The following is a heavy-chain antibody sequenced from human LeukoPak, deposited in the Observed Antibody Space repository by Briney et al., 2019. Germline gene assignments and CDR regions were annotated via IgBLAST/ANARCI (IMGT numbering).Heavy chain of an antibody. J-gene: IGHJ4*02. Sequence: GGSLRLSCAASGFTFSSYAMSWVRQAPGKGLEWVSAISGSGGSTYYADSVKGRFAISRDNSKNTLYLQMNSLRAEDTAVYYCAKSVITMIGVNPDYWGQGTLVTVSS. D-gene: IGHD3-22*01. CDR2: ISGSGGST. CDR1: GFTFSSYA. V-gene: IGHV3-23*01. CDR3: AKSVITMIGVNPDY.